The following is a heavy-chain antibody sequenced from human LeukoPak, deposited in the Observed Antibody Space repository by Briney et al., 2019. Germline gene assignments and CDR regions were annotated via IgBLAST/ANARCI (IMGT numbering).Heavy chain of an antibody. V-gene: IGHV1-8*03. CDR2: MNPNSGDT. Sequence: ASVKVSCKASGYTFTNDAINWVRPAPGQGLEWMGWMNPNSGDTGYGQKFQGRVTFTRDTSISAAFMELRDLRSEDTAVYYCARDGIAARIFDVWGQGTMVTVSS. J-gene: IGHJ3*01. CDR3: ARDGIAARIFDV. D-gene: IGHD6-6*01. CDR1: GYTFTNDA.